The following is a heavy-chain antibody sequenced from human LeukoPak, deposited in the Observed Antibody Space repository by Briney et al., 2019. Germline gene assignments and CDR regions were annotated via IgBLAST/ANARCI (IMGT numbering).Heavy chain of an antibody. CDR3: AREGGTYCFDY. Sequence: GGSLRLSCAASGFTFSSYAMSWVRQAPGKGLEWVSSISNSGGYQYYADSVKGRFTISRDNAKNSLYLQMNSLRAEDTAVYYCAREGGTYCFDYWGQGTLVTVSS. CDR2: ISNSGGYQ. CDR1: GFTFSSYA. V-gene: IGHV3-21*01. D-gene: IGHD1-26*01. J-gene: IGHJ4*02.